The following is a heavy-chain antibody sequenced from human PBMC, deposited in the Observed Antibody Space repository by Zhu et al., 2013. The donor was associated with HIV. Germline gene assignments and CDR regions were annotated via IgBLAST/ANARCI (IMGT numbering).Heavy chain of an antibody. V-gene: IGHV1-2*02. CDR2: INPNSGGT. D-gene: IGHD3-10*01. Sequence: QVQLVQSGAEVKKPGASVKVSCKASGYTFTGYYMHWVRQAPGQGLEWMGWINPNSGGTNYAQKFQGRVTMTRDTSISTAYLEVSRLRSDDTAVYFCARDHQSSVFRGIKFDYWGQGTLVAVSS. CDR3: ARDHQSSVFRGIKFDY. J-gene: IGHJ4*01. CDR1: GYTFTGYY.